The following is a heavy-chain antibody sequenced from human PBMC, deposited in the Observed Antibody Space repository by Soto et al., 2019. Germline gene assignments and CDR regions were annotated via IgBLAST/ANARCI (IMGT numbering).Heavy chain of an antibody. CDR3: AKARYGSGSYSSGYYYGMDV. CDR2: ISYAGSNT. D-gene: IGHD3-10*01. V-gene: IGHV3-30*18. Sequence: GGSLRLSCTASALTFSSYGMHKVRRAPGKGLEWVAVISYAGSNTYYADSVRGRFNISRDNSKNTLYLQMNSLRAEDTAVYYCAKARYGSGSYSSGYYYGMDVWGQGTTVTV. J-gene: IGHJ6*02. CDR1: ALTFSSYG.